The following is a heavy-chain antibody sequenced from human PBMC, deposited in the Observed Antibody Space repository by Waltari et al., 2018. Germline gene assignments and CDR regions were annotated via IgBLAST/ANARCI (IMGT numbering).Heavy chain of an antibody. CDR1: GGSISSSSYY. V-gene: IGHV4-39*01. D-gene: IGHD6-13*01. Sequence: QLQLQESGPGLVKPSETLSLTCTVSGGSISSSSYYWGWIRQPPGKGLEWIGSIYYSGSTYYNPSRKSRVTISVDTSKNQFSLKLSSVTAADTAVYYCARHKQQLVGYYYYYMDVWGKGTTVTVSS. CDR2: IYYSGST. J-gene: IGHJ6*03. CDR3: ARHKQQLVGYYYYYMDV.